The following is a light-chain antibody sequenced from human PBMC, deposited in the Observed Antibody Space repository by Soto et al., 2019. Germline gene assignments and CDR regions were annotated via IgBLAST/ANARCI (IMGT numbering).Light chain of an antibody. J-gene: IGKJ2*01. CDR3: QQYGSSPRT. Sequence: EIGLTQSPGTLSLSPGERATLSCRASQSVSSSYLAWYQQKPGQAPRLLIYGASSRATGIPDRFSDSGSGTDFTLTISRLEPEDFAVYYCQQYGSSPRTFGQGTKLESK. CDR2: GAS. CDR1: QSVSSSY. V-gene: IGKV3-20*01.